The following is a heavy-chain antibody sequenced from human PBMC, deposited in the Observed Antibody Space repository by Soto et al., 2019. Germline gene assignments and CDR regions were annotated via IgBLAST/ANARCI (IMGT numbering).Heavy chain of an antibody. V-gene: IGHV6-1*01. Sequence: SQTLSLTCAISGDSVSSNSAAWNWIRQSPSRGLEWLGRTYYRSKWYNDYAVSVKSRITINPDTSKNQFSLQLNSVTPEDTAVYYCARDDPNYYGSGSYYTHTEKSFGAFDIWGQGTMVT. J-gene: IGHJ3*02. D-gene: IGHD3-10*01. CDR2: TYYRSKWYN. CDR1: GDSVSSNSAA. CDR3: ARDDPNYYGSGSYYTHTEKSFGAFDI.